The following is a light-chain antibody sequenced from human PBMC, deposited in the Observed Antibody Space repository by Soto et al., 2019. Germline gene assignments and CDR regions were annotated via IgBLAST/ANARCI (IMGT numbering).Light chain of an antibody. CDR3: QQRSNWPLYT. Sequence: EIVLTQSPATLSLSPGERATLSCRASQDVSSYLAWYQQKPGQAPRLLIHDASNRATGIPARFSDSGSGTDFTLTISSLGPEDFVIEDCQQRSNWPLYTFGQGTKLEIK. V-gene: IGKV3-11*01. CDR2: DAS. CDR1: QDVSSY. J-gene: IGKJ2*01.